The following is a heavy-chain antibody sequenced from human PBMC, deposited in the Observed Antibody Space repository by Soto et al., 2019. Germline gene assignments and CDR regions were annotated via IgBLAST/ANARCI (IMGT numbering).Heavy chain of an antibody. Sequence: SETLSLTCTVSGGSISSGGYYWSWIRQHPGKGLEWIGYIYYSGSTYYNPSLKSRVTISVDTSKNQFSLKLSSVTAEDTAVYYCARVSGSGSYFSTPFDYWGQGTLVTVSS. J-gene: IGHJ4*02. CDR1: GGSISSGGYY. CDR2: IYYSGST. CDR3: ARVSGSGSYFSTPFDY. D-gene: IGHD3-10*01. V-gene: IGHV4-31*03.